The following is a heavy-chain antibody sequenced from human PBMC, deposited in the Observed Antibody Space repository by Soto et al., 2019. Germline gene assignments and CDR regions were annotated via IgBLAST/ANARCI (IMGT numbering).Heavy chain of an antibody. Sequence: QVQLVESGGGVVQPGRSLRLSCEASGFTFRNHGMHWVRQVPGKGLEWVAVISYDGNNKYYADSVKGRFTISRDISKNAVYLQMNNLRTEDTAMYYCAKGGSGNYLTYYYYYGMDVWGLGTTVTVSS. J-gene: IGHJ6*02. D-gene: IGHD3-22*01. CDR2: ISYDGNNK. CDR1: GFTFRNHG. CDR3: AKGGSGNYLTYYYYYGMDV. V-gene: IGHV3-30*18.